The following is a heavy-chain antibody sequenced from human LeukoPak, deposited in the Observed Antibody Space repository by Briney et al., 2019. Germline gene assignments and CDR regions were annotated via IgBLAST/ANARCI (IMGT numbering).Heavy chain of an antibody. CDR3: ARQPQVAHFDY. V-gene: IGHV3-21*01. CDR2: ITNNGVYT. CDR1: GFTFTSYT. D-gene: IGHD2-15*01. Sequence: GGSLRLSCTASGFTFTSYTMSWVRQAPGKGLEWVSSITNNGVYTYYTDSVKGRFTISRDNANNSLYLQMNSLSAEDTAIYYCARQPQVAHFDYWGQGTLVSVSS. J-gene: IGHJ4*02.